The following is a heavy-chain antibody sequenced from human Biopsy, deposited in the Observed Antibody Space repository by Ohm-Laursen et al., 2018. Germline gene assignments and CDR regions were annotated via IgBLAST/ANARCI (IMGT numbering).Heavy chain of an antibody. CDR3: AKHGSGWTGDDALHI. J-gene: IGHJ3*02. CDR2: INHSGRT. CDR1: GGSLSSYS. V-gene: IGHV4-59*08. D-gene: IGHD6-19*01. Sequence: SDTLSLTCTVSGGSLSSYSWSWIRQPPGKGLEWIGEINHSGRTNYNPSLKSRITISVDTSKNQISLKVTSVTAADTAVYYCAKHGSGWTGDDALHIWGQGTMVTVSS.